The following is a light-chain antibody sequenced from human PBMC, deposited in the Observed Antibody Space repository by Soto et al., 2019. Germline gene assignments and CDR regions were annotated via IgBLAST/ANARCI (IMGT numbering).Light chain of an antibody. CDR1: SSNIGAGYD. Sequence: QAVVTQPPSVSGAPGQWVPISCTGSSSNIGAGYDVHWYQQLPGTAPKLLIYGNSNRPSGVPDRFSGSKSGTSASLAITGLQAEDEADYYCQSYDSSLSGYVFGTGTKVTVL. J-gene: IGLJ1*01. V-gene: IGLV1-40*01. CDR2: GNS. CDR3: QSYDSSLSGYV.